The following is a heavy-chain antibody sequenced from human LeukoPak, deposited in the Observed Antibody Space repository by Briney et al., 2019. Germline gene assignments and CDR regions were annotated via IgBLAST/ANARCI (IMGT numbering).Heavy chain of an antibody. J-gene: IGHJ4*02. CDR2: ISSSGSTI. D-gene: IGHD2-2*01. CDR1: GFTFSDYY. V-gene: IGHV3-11*01. Sequence: PGGSLRLSCAASGFTFSDYYMSWIRQAPGKGLEWVSYISSSGSTIYYADSVKGRFTISRDNAKNSLYLQMNSLRAEDTAVYYCPRDRYQLSIGPNDYWGQGTLVTVSS. CDR3: PRDRYQLSIGPNDY.